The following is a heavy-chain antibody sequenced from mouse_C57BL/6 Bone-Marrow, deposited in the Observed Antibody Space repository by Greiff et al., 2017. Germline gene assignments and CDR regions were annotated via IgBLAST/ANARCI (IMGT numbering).Heavy chain of an antibody. V-gene: IGHV5-12*01. CDR3: ATYGSSSPRYFDV. D-gene: IGHD1-1*01. CDR2: ISNGGGST. J-gene: IGHJ1*03. CDR1: GFTFSDYY. Sequence: EVKLVESGGGLVQPGGSLKLSCAASGFTFSDYYMYWVRQTPEKRLEWVAYISNGGGSTYYPDTVKGRFTISRDNAKNTLYLQMSRLKSEDTAMYYCATYGSSSPRYFDVWGTGTTVTVSS.